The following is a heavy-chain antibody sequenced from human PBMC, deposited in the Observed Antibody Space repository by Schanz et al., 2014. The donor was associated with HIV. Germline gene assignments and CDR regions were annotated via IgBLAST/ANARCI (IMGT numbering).Heavy chain of an antibody. V-gene: IGHV1-18*01. D-gene: IGHD2-15*01. CDR3: ARDPGYGGTYWDFNL. Sequence: QVQVVQSGAEVKKPGASVKVSCKASGYTFTSYGISWVRQAPGQGLEWMGWISGYNGNTNYAQKRQGRVSMTTETSTCIAYMGLSSLGADDTAVYYGARDPGYGGTYWDFNLWGRGSTVTVSS. J-gene: IGHJ2*01. CDR1: GYTFTSYG. CDR2: ISGYNGNT.